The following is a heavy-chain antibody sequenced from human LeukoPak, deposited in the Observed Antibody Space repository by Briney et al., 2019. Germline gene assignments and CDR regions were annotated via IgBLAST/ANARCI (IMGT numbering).Heavy chain of an antibody. CDR1: GGSLSSSSYY. V-gene: IGHV4-39*01. CDR3: AKIKGSGRYYFDY. J-gene: IGHJ4*02. D-gene: IGHD3-10*01. Sequence: SETLSLTCTVSGGSLSSSSYYWGWIRQPPGKGLEWIGSIYYSGSTYYNPSLKSRVTISVDTSKNQFSLKLNSVTAADTAVYYCAKIKGSGRYYFDYWGQGTLVTVSS. CDR2: IYYSGST.